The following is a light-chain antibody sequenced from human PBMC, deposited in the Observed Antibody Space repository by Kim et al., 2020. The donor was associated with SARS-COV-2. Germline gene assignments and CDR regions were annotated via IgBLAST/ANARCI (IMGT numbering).Light chain of an antibody. CDR2: AAT. V-gene: IGKV3-15*01. CDR1: RDVANN. J-gene: IGKJ2*01. Sequence: VYPGESTTLSRRASRDVANNVAWYQQRPGQPPSLRIYAATTRATGVPARFRGSGSGTDFTLIISGLQSEDLAVYYCQQYNNWTPYTFGQGTKLEI. CDR3: QQYNNWTPYT.